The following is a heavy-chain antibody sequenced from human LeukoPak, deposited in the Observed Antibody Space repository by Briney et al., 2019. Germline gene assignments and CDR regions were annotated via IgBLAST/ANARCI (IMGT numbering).Heavy chain of an antibody. CDR3: ARGDCSSTSCPIGWFDP. V-gene: IGHV4-61*01. J-gene: IGHJ5*02. CDR1: GGSVSSGSYY. Sequence: SETLSLTCTVSGGSVSSGSYYWSWLRQPPGKGLEWIGYIYYSGSTNYNPSLKSRVTISVDTSKNQFSLKLSSVTAADTAVYYCARGDCSSTSCPIGWFDPWGQGTLVTVSS. D-gene: IGHD2-2*01. CDR2: IYYSGST.